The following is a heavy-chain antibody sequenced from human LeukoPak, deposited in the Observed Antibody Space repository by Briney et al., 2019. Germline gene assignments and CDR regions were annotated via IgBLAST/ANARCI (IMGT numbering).Heavy chain of an antibody. D-gene: IGHD4-17*01. Sequence: PGGSLRLSCAASGFTFSSYAMSWVRQAPGKGLEWVSAISGSGGSTYYAGSVKGRFTISRDNSKNTLYLQMNSLRAEDTAVYYCAKSYDYGDTLIDYWGQGTLVTVSS. V-gene: IGHV3-23*01. CDR1: GFTFSSYA. J-gene: IGHJ4*02. CDR2: ISGSGGST. CDR3: AKSYDYGDTLIDY.